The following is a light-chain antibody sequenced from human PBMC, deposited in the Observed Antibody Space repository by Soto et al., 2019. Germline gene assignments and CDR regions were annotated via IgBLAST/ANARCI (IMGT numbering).Light chain of an antibody. J-gene: IGKJ1*01. Sequence: EIGLTQSPGTLSLSPGERATLSCRASQSVRNSYLAWYQRKPGQAPRLLMYGASTRATGIPDRFSGSGSGTDFTLTISRLEPEDFAVYYCQPYGRSPTFGQGTKVEIK. CDR3: QPYGRSPT. V-gene: IGKV3-20*01. CDR1: QSVRNSY. CDR2: GAS.